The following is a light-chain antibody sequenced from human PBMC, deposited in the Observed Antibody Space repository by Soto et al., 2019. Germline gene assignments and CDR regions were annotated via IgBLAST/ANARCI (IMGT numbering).Light chain of an antibody. CDR1: SSDVGRYNY. CDR2: DVN. V-gene: IGLV2-14*01. CDR3: SSYTISSTRVV. Sequence: QSALTQPASVSGSPGQSITISCTGTSSDVGRYNYVSWYQQHPGKAPKLMIYDVNNRPSGVSNRLSGSNSGNTASLTISGLQAEDEADYYCSSYTISSTRVVFGGGTKLTVL. J-gene: IGLJ2*01.